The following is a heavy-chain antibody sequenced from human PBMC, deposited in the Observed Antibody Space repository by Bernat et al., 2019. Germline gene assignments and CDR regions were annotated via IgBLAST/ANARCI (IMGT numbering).Heavy chain of an antibody. D-gene: IGHD3-10*01. Sequence: QVQLVQSGAEVKKPGASVKVSCKAPGYTFTSYYMHWVRQAPGQGLEWMGIINPSGGSTSYAQKFQGRGTMTRDTSTSTVYMEMSRLRSEDTAVYYCAREGVGYYGSGSYVPYWGQGTLVTVSS. V-gene: IGHV1-46*01. CDR1: GYTFTSYY. CDR3: AREGVGYYGSGSYVPY. J-gene: IGHJ4*02. CDR2: INPSGGST.